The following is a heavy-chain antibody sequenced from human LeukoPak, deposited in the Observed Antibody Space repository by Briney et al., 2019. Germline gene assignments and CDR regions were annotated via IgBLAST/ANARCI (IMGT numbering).Heavy chain of an antibody. CDR1: GFTFSSYA. J-gene: IGHJ4*02. CDR2: ISYDGSNK. D-gene: IGHD2-15*01. Sequence: GGSLRLSCAASGFTFSSYAMHWVRQAPGKGLEWVAVISYDGSNKYYADSVKGRLTISRDNSKNTLYLQMNSLRAEDTAVYYCARDLSRSRPDCSGGSCYSVYWGQGALVTVSS. V-gene: IGHV3-30*04. CDR3: ARDLSRSRPDCSGGSCYSVY.